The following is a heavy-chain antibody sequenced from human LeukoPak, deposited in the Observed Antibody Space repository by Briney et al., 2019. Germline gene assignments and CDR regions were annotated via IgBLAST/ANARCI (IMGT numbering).Heavy chain of an antibody. Sequence: ASVKVSCKASGFTFTSSAVQWVRQARGQRLEWIGWIVVGSGNTNYAQKFLERVTITRDTSTSTAYMELSSLRSEDTAVYYCAAVGSSSWYNYYYYMDVWGKGTTVTVSS. J-gene: IGHJ6*03. V-gene: IGHV1-58*01. CDR3: AAVGSSSWYNYYYYMDV. CDR1: GFTFTSSA. CDR2: IVVGSGNT. D-gene: IGHD6-13*01.